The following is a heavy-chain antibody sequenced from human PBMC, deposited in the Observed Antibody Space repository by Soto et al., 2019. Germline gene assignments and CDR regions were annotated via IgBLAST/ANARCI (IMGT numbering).Heavy chain of an antibody. CDR2: VSGSGSRT. Sequence: PGGSLRLSCAASGFTFVNYAMSWVRQAPGKGLEWVSSVSGSGSRTFYADSVKGRFTISRDTSKNTLFLQTNSLRAEDTAIYYCAKEGYDFLWGTQGGASWGQGTLVTVSS. CDR3: AKEGYDFLWGTQGGAS. CDR1: GFTFVNYA. V-gene: IGHV3-23*01. J-gene: IGHJ5*02. D-gene: IGHD3-16*01.